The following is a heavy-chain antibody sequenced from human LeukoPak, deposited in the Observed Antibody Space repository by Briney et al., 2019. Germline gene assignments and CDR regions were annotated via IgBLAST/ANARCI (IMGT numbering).Heavy chain of an antibody. Sequence: SETLSLTCAVYGGSFSGYYWSWIRQPPGKGLEWIGEINHSGSTNYNPSLKSRVTISVDTSKNQFSLKLSSVTAADTAVYYCARVRGDYYDSSGYHYARRNWFDPWGQGTLVTVSS. J-gene: IGHJ5*02. D-gene: IGHD3-22*01. CDR1: GGSFSGYY. V-gene: IGHV4-34*01. CDR3: ARVRGDYYDSSGYHYARRNWFDP. CDR2: INHSGST.